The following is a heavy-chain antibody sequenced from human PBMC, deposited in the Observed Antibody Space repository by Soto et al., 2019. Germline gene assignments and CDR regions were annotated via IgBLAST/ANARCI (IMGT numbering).Heavy chain of an antibody. V-gene: IGHV3-7*01. D-gene: IGHD5-12*01. CDR3: ARATSVDAY. CDR2: IKQDGSEK. J-gene: IGHJ4*02. CDR1: GFAFSGYW. Sequence: ESGGDLVQPGGSLRLSCAASGFAFSGYWMSWVRQAPGKGLEGVANIKQDGSEKYYVDSVKGRFTISRDNAKNSLYLQMNSLRVEDTALYYCARATSVDAYWGQGTLVTVSS.